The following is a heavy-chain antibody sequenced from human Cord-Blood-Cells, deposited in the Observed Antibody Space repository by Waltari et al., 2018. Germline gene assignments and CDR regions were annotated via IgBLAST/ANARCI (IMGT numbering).Heavy chain of an antibody. V-gene: IGHV3-21*01. Sequence: EVQLVESGGGLVKPGGSLRPSCAASGFTFSSDSMKWVRRAPGKWLECVSCIGGSRCYICYADAVKGRFTSSRENAENSLYLQMNSLRAEATAVYYCARTVDLNYDAFDIWGQGTMVTVSS. CDR3: ARTVDLNYDAFDI. J-gene: IGHJ3*02. CDR1: GFTFSSDS. CDR2: IGGSRCYI. D-gene: IGHD4-4*01.